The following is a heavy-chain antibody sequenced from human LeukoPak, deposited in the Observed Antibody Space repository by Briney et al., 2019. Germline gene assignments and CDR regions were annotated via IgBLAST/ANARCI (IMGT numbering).Heavy chain of an antibody. D-gene: IGHD3-10*01. V-gene: IGHV4-31*03. J-gene: IGHJ5*02. CDR3: ARVLTVRGVPGIWFDP. Sequence: PSETLSLTCTVSGGSISSGGYYWSWIRQHPGKGLEWIGYIYYSGSTYYNPSLKSRVTISVDTSKNQFSLKLSSVTAADTAVYYCARVLTVRGVPGIWFDPWGQGTLVTVSS. CDR2: IYYSGST. CDR1: GGSISSGGYY.